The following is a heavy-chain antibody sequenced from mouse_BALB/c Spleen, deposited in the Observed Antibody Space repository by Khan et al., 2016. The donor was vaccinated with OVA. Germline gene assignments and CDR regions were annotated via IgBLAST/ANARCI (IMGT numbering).Heavy chain of an antibody. Sequence: VQLEESGPGLVAPSQSLSITCSVSGFSLTDYGVSWIRQPPGKGLEWLGVIWGGGSAYYNSVLESRLSISKDNSKSQVFLKMNSLQTDDTAMYYCAKWLWSYYYAVDYWGQGTSVTVSS. CDR1: GFSLTDYG. J-gene: IGHJ4*01. V-gene: IGHV2-6-5*01. CDR2: IWGGGSA. CDR3: AKWLWSYYYAVDY. D-gene: IGHD1-1*02.